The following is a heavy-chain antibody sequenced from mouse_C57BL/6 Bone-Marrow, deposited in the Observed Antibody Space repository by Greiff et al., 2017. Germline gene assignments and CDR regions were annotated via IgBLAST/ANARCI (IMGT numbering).Heavy chain of an antibody. CDR1: GFNIKDDY. Sequence: VQLQQSGAELVRPGASVKLSCTASGFNIKDDYMHWVKQRPEQGLEWIGWIDPENGDTEYASKFQGKATITADTSSNTAYLQLSSLTSEDTAVYYCTFYSKWTWCAYWGQGTLVTVSA. CDR2: IDPENGDT. CDR3: TFYSKWTWCAY. D-gene: IGHD2-5*01. J-gene: IGHJ3*01. V-gene: IGHV14-4*01.